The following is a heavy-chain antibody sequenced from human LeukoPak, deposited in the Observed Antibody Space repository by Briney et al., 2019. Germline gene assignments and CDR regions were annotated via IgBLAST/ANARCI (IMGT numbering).Heavy chain of an antibody. Sequence: ASVKVSCKASGYTFISYDINWVRQVTGQGLEWMGWMNPNSGNTGYAQKFQGRVTMTRNTSISTAYMELSSLRSEDTAVYYCARAALAYYYGSYYYYYMDVWGKGTTVTVSS. J-gene: IGHJ6*03. CDR2: MNPNSGNT. V-gene: IGHV1-8*01. D-gene: IGHD3-10*01. CDR1: GYTFISYD. CDR3: ARAALAYYYGSYYYYYMDV.